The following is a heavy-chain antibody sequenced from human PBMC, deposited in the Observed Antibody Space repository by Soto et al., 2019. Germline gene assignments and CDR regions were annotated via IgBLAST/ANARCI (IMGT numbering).Heavy chain of an antibody. J-gene: IGHJ4*02. CDR3: ATLEYSGYDLTSY. CDR2: INHSGST. CDR1: GGSFSGYY. D-gene: IGHD5-12*01. V-gene: IGHV4-34*01. Sequence: PSETLSLTCAVYGGSFSGYYWSWIRQPPGKGLEWIGEINHSGSTNYNPSLKSRVTISVDTSKNQFSLKLSSVTAADTAVYYCATLEYSGYDLTSYWGQGTLVTVSS.